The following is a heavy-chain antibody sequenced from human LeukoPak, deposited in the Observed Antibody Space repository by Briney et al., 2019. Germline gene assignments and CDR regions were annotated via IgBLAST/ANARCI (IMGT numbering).Heavy chain of an antibody. V-gene: IGHV4-39*07. CDR2: IFYTGNT. J-gene: IGHJ4*02. CDR3: ARNYYDSSGYYIDQFYFDS. D-gene: IGHD3-22*01. CDR1: GGSITSSNFS. Sequence: SETLSLTCTVSGGSITSSNFSWGWIRQPPGKGLEWIGSIFYTGNTYYQPSLRGRLSISLDTSKNLFSLRLNSVTAADTAVYYCARNYYDSSGYYIDQFYFDSWGQGTLVTVSS.